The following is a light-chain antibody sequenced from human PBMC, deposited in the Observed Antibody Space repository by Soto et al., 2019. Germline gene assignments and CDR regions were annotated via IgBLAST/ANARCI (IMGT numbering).Light chain of an antibody. V-gene: IGKV3-15*01. CDR2: GAS. CDR1: QSISTT. J-gene: IGKJ4*01. Sequence: EIVLTQSPGTLSPSPGERATLSCRASQSISTTLVWYQQKPGQAPRLLIYGASTRATGVPARFSGSGSGTEFTLTISSLQSEDFAVYYCQQYNSWVTFGGGTKVDIK. CDR3: QQYNSWVT.